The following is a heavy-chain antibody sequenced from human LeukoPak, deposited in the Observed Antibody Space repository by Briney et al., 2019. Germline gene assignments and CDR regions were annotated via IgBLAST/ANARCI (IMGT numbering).Heavy chain of an antibody. J-gene: IGHJ4*02. CDR2: ISSSGGST. CDR1: GFTFSSYA. D-gene: IGHD2-8*01. CDR3: AKMVREFYTISYYFDY. V-gene: IGHV3-23*01. Sequence: PGGSLRLSCAASGFTFSSYAMSWVRQAPGKGLEWVSTISSSGGSTHYADSVKGRFTISRDNSKNTLYLQMNSLRADDTAVYYCAKMVREFYTISYYFDYWGQGTLVTVSS.